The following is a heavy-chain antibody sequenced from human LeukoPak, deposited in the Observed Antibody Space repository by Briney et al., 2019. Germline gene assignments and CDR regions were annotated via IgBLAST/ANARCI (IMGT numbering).Heavy chain of an antibody. V-gene: IGHV4-34*01. CDR3: ARGASKRDGYNEE. Sequence: SETLSLTCAVYGGSFSGYYWSWIRQPPGKGLEWIGEINHSGSTNYNPSLKSRVTISVDTSKNQFSLTLSSVTAADTAVYYCARGASKRDGYNEEWGQGTLVTVSS. J-gene: IGHJ4*02. CDR1: GGSFSGYY. CDR2: INHSGST. D-gene: IGHD5-24*01.